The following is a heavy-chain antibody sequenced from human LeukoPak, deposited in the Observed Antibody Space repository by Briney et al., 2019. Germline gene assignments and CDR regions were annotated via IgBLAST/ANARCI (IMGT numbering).Heavy chain of an antibody. D-gene: IGHD4-17*01. CDR1: GFTFSIYW. V-gene: IGHV3-66*01. CDR3: ARVGMTTVDY. CDR2: IYSGGST. J-gene: IGHJ4*02. Sequence: GGSLRLSCATSGFTFSIYWMSWVRQAPGKGLEWVSVIYSGGSTYYADSVKGRFTISRDNSKNTLYLQMNSLRAEDTAVYYCARVGMTTVDYWGQGTLVTVSS.